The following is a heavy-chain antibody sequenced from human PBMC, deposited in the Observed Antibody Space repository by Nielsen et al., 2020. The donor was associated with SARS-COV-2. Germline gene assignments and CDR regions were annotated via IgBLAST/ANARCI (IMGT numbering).Heavy chain of an antibody. D-gene: IGHD5-18*01. V-gene: IGHV4-38-2*02. CDR3: GTAMVTSWFDP. CDR1: GYSISSGYY. CDR2: IYHSGST. J-gene: IGHJ5*02. Sequence: GSLRLSCTVSGYSISSGYYWGWIRQPPGKGLEWIGSIYHSGSTYYNPSLKSRVTISVDTSKNQFSLKLSSVTAADTAVYYCGTAMVTSWFDPWGQGTLVTVSS.